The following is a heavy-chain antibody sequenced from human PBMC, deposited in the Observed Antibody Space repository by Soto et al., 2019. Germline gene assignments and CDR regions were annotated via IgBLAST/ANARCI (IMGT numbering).Heavy chain of an antibody. Sequence: GGSLRLSCAASGFTFRNYDMSWVRQAPGKGLVWVSRINSDGSSTYYADSVKGRFTISRDNAKNTLYLQMNSLGAEDTAVYYCATAVPFDYWGQGTLVTVSS. D-gene: IGHD2-2*01. CDR3: ATAVPFDY. V-gene: IGHV3-74*01. CDR2: INSDGSST. J-gene: IGHJ4*02. CDR1: GFTFRNYD.